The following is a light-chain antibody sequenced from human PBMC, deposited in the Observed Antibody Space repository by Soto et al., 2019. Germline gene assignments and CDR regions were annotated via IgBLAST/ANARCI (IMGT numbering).Light chain of an antibody. CDR1: QSLTRDY. CDR3: HQYGSSPQT. CDR2: GAS. V-gene: IGKV3-20*01. J-gene: IGKJ1*01. Sequence: EIVLTQSPGTLSLSPGERATLSCRASQSLTRDYLAWYQQKPGQAPRLLIYGASSRATGIPDRFSGSGSGTDFTLTISRLEPEDFAVFYCHQYGSSPQTFGQGTRVEI.